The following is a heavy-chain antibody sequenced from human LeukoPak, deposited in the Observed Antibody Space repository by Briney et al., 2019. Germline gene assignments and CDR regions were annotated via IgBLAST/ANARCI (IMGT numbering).Heavy chain of an antibody. J-gene: IGHJ4*02. V-gene: IGHV4-39*01. Sequence: SETLSLTCTVSGYSISSTTYYWGWIRQPPGKGLGWIGTINYSGSTYYNPPLKSRVTMSVDTSKSQFSLKLSSVTAADTAVYYCTRRITGTTSDSFDYWGQGILVTVSS. CDR3: TRRITGTTSDSFDY. CDR2: INYSGST. CDR1: GYSISSTTYY. D-gene: IGHD1-20*01.